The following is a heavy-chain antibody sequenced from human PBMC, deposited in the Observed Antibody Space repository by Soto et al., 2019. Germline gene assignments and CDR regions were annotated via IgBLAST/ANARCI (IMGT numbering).Heavy chain of an antibody. Sequence: SETLSLTCTVSGGSISTYYWTWIRQPPGKGLEWIGYINYRGNTNYNPSLKSRLTISIDTSKNQFSLKLSSVTAADTAVYYCARHLSGFGGVIVMRFDYWGQGTLVTVSS. V-gene: IGHV4-59*08. J-gene: IGHJ4*02. CDR1: GGSISTYY. CDR3: ARHLSGFGGVIVMRFDY. D-gene: IGHD3-16*02. CDR2: INYRGNT.